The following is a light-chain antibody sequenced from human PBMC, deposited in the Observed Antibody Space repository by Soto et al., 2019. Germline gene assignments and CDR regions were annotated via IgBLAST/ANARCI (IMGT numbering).Light chain of an antibody. V-gene: IGLV2-14*03. CDR1: SSDVGGYNY. J-gene: IGLJ1*01. CDR3: SSYTSSSTYV. Sequence: QSVLTQPASVSGSPGQLITISCTGTSSDVGGYNYVSWYQQHPVKAPKFIIYDVSNRPSVVSNRFSGSKSGNTASLTISGLQAEDEADYYCSSYTSSSTYVFGTGTKVTV. CDR2: DVS.